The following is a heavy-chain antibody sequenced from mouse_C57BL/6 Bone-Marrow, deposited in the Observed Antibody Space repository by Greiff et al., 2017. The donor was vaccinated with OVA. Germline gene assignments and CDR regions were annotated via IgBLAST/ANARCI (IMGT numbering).Heavy chain of an antibody. CDR2: INPNNGGT. V-gene: IGHV1-26*01. J-gene: IGHJ3*01. CDR1: GYTFPDYY. CDR3: ARSEGYYSNAWCAY. D-gene: IGHD2-5*01. Sequence: VQLQQSGPELVKPGASVKISCKASGYTFPDYYMNWVKQSHGKSLEWIGDINPNNGGTSYNQKFKGKATLTVDKSSSTAYMERRSLTSEDSAVYYCARSEGYYSNAWCAYWGQGTLVTVSA.